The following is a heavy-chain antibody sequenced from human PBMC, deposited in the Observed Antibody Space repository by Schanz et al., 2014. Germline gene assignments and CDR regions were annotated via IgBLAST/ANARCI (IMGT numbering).Heavy chain of an antibody. CDR3: AKDGIMVQGVIWERYFDS. CDR2: ISGSGGST. Sequence: EVQLVESGGGLVKPGGSLRLSCAASGFTFRNYGMSWVRQAPGQGLEWVSAISGSGGSTYYADSVKGRFTISRDNAKNSLYLQMNSLRAEDTAVYYCAKDGIMVQGVIWERYFDSWGQGTLVTVSS. J-gene: IGHJ4*02. D-gene: IGHD3-10*01. V-gene: IGHV3-23*04. CDR1: GFTFRNYG.